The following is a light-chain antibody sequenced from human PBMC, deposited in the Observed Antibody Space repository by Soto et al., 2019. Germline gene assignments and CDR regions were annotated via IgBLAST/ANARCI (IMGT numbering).Light chain of an antibody. Sequence: DIQMTQSPSSLSASVGDRVTITCRASQSISSNLNWYQQKPGKAPKLLIYAASSLQSGVPSRFSGGGSGTDFTLTISSLQPEDFATYSCQQRYSTPLTFGGGTKVEIK. CDR3: QQRYSTPLT. CDR2: AAS. CDR1: QSISSN. V-gene: IGKV1-39*01. J-gene: IGKJ4*01.